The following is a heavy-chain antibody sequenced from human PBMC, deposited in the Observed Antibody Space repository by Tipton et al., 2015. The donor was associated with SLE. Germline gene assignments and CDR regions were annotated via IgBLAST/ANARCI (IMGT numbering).Heavy chain of an antibody. V-gene: IGHV4-38-2*02. J-gene: IGHJ4*02. D-gene: IGHD3-10*01. CDR1: GYSISSGYY. CDR3: ARGLYYGSGSLDY. CDR2: IYHSGST. Sequence: TLSLTCTVSGYSISSGYYWGWIRQPPGKGLEWIGSIYHSGSTYYNPSLKSRVTISVDTSKNQFSLKLSSVTAADTAVYYCARGLYYGSGSLDYWGQGTLVTVSS.